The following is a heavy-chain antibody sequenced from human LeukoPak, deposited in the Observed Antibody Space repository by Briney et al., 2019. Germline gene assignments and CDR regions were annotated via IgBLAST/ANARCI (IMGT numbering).Heavy chain of an antibody. CDR2: ISSSGSTI. D-gene: IGHD6-6*01. V-gene: IGHV3-48*04. J-gene: IGHJ3*02. CDR3: VRVKDAADRPGAFDI. Sequence: PGGSLRLSCAASGFTFSRNSTIWVRQAPGKGLEWLSSISSSGSTIYYADSVKGRFTISRDNAKNSLYLQMNSLRAEDTAMYYCVRVKDAADRPGAFDIWGPGTMVTVSS. CDR1: GFTFSRNS.